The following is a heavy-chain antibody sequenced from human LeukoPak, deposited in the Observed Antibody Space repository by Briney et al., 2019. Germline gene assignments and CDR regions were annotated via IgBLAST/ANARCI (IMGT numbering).Heavy chain of an antibody. CDR2: ISGSGSST. D-gene: IGHD3-3*02. Sequence: GGPLRLSCAASGFTFSTYVMSWVRQAPGKGLEWVSAISGSGSSTYYADSVKGRFTISRDNSRNTLYLQMNSLRAEDTAVYHCAKPHYGSGYNSWGQGTLVTVSS. CDR3: AKPHYGSGYNS. V-gene: IGHV3-23*01. CDR1: GFTFSTYV. J-gene: IGHJ4*02.